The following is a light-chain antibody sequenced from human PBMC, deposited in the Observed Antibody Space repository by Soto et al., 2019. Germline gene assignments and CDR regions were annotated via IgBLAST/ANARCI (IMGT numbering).Light chain of an antibody. Sequence: QSVLTQPASVSGAPGQSVTISCTGTSSDVGRYNLVSWYQQHPGKAPKLMIYEGSQRPSGVSNRFSGSKSGNTSSLTISGLQAEDETYYYYCYYAGSSTWVFGGGTKLTVL. J-gene: IGLJ3*02. V-gene: IGLV2-23*01. CDR2: EGS. CDR3: CYYAGSSTWV. CDR1: SSDVGRYNL.